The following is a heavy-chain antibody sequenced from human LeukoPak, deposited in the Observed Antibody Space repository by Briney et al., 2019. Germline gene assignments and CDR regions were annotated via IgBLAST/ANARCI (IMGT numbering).Heavy chain of an antibody. D-gene: IGHD1-26*01. Sequence: SVKVSCKASGGTFSSYAISWVRQAPGQGLECMGRIIPIFDTANYAQKFQGRVTITTDESTSTAYMELSSLRSEDTAVYYCAREASIVGAPFDYWGQGTLVTVSS. CDR2: IIPIFDTA. CDR1: GGTFSSYA. V-gene: IGHV1-69*05. J-gene: IGHJ4*02. CDR3: AREASIVGAPFDY.